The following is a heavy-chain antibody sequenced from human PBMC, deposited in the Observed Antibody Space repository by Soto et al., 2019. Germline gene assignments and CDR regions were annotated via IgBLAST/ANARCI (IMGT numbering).Heavy chain of an antibody. V-gene: IGHV3-7*01. D-gene: IGHD4-17*01. CDR2: IKQDGSEK. Sequence: GGSLRLSCAASGFTFSSYWMSWVRQAPGKGQEWVANIKQDGSEKYYVDSVKGRFTISRDNAKNSLYLQMNSLRAEDTAVYYCARNYGDYYYYYYMDVWGKGTTVTVSS. CDR3: ARNYGDYYYYYYMDV. J-gene: IGHJ6*03. CDR1: GFTFSSYW.